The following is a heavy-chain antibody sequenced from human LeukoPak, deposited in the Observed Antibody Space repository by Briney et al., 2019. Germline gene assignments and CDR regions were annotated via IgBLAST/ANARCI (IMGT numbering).Heavy chain of an antibody. Sequence: GGSLRLSCAASGFTFSAYWMHWVRQAPGKGLEWVSSISNSRNYIYYADSVKGRFTISRDNAKNSLYLQMNSLRAEDTAVYYCASPNSSGWLTWGQGTLVTVSS. CDR3: ASPNSSGWLT. D-gene: IGHD6-19*01. CDR1: GFTFSAYW. V-gene: IGHV3-21*01. J-gene: IGHJ4*02. CDR2: ISNSRNYI.